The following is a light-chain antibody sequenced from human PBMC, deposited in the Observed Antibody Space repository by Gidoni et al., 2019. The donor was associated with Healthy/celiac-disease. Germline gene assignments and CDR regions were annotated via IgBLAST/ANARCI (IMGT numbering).Light chain of an antibody. J-gene: IGKJ1*01. CDR1: QGIIND. V-gene: IGKV1-6*01. CDR3: LQDYNYPLT. Sequence: AIQMTQSPSSLSASVGERVPITCRARQGIINDLGWYQQKPGKAPKLLIDAASSLQSGVPSRFSGRGSGTDFTLTISRLQPEDFATYYCLQDYNYPLTFGQGTKVEIK. CDR2: AAS.